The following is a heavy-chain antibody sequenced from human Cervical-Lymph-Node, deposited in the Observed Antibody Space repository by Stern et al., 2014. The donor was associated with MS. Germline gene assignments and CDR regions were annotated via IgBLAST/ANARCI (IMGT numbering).Heavy chain of an antibody. D-gene: IGHD2-15*01. V-gene: IGHV3-74*02. CDR1: GFTFSTYW. CDR3: ARGVMVAATYAYDI. J-gene: IGHJ3*02. Sequence: EVQLVESGGRLVQPGGSLRLSCAASGFTFSTYWMHWVRQAPGKGLVWVSRINSDESSTTYADSVKGRFSISRDNDKNTLYLQMNSLRAEDTAVYYCARGVMVAATYAYDIWGQGTMVTISS. CDR2: INSDESST.